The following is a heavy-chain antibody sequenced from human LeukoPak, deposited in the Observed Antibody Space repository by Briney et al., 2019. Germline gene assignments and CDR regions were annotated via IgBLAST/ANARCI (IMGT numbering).Heavy chain of an antibody. CDR2: INHSGST. J-gene: IGHJ4*02. CDR3: AGSSVIGLDY. V-gene: IGHV4-34*01. CDR1: GGSFSGYY. Sequence: SETLSLTCAVYGGSFSGYYWSWIRQPPGKGLEWIGEINHSGSTNYNPSLKSRVTISVDTSKNQFSLRLSSMTAADTAVCYCAGSSVIGLDYWGQGTLVTVSS. D-gene: IGHD4-11*01.